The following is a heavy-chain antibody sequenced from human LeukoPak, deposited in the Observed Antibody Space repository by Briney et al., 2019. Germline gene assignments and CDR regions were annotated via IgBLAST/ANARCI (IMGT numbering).Heavy chain of an antibody. CDR2: ISGYNGNT. D-gene: IGHD3-3*01. CDR1: GYTFTSYG. V-gene: IGHV1-18*01. J-gene: IGHJ4*02. CDR3: AVHDFYSGGYHFDY. Sequence: ASVKVSCKASGYTFTSYGISWLRQAPGQGLEWLGWISGYNGNTNYAQKFQGRVTMTTDTPTGTAYMDLRSLKSDDTAVYYCAVHDFYSGGYHFDYWGQGTLVTVSS.